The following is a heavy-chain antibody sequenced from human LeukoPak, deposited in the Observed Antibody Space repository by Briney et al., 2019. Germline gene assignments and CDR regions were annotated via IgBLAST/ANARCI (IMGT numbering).Heavy chain of an antibody. CDR3: ARVDTAQYYYYMDV. CDR1: GYTFTGYY. CDR2: MNPNSGNT. J-gene: IGHJ6*03. Sequence: GASVKVSCKASGYTFTGYYMHWVRQAPGQGLEWMGWMNPNSGNTGYAQKFQGRVTMTRNTSISTAYMELSSLRSEDTAVYYCARVDTAQYYYYMDVWGKGTTVTISS. D-gene: IGHD5-18*01. V-gene: IGHV1-8*02.